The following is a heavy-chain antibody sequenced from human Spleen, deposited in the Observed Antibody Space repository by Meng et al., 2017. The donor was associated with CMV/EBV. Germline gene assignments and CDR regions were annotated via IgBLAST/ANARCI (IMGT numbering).Heavy chain of an antibody. J-gene: IGHJ4*02. CDR3: ARDLDSYGFPGY. V-gene: IGHV3-21*01. CDR1: GFTFSSYS. Sequence: GESLKISCAASGFTFSSYSMNWVRQAPGKGLEWVSSISSSSSYIYYADSVKGRFTISRDNAKNSLYLQMNSLRAEDTAVYYCARDLDSYGFPGYWGQGTLVTVSS. D-gene: IGHD5-18*01. CDR2: ISSSSSYI.